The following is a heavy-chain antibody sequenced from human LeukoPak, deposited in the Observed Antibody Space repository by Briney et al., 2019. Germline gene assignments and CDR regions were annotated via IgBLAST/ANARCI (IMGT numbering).Heavy chain of an antibody. J-gene: IGHJ4*02. CDR3: ARGLGWGTLVRGVIIDY. D-gene: IGHD3-10*01. V-gene: IGHV3-21*01. CDR2: ISSTSSYI. CDR1: GFTFSSYG. Sequence: GGSLRLSCAASGFTFSSYGMHWVRQAPGKGLEWVSSISSTSSYIYYADSVKGRFTISRDNAKNSLYLQMNSLRAEDTAVYYCARGLGWGTLVRGVIIDYWGQGTLVTVSS.